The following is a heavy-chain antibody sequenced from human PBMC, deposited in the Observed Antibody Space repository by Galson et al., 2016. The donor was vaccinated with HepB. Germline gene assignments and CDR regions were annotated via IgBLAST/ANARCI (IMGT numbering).Heavy chain of an antibody. CDR1: GYTFTTYY. V-gene: IGHV1-46*01. CDR3: ARDQSSTPLIQQLLPDAFDI. CDR2: INPSDGNT. Sequence: SVKVSCKASGYTFTTYYMHWVRQAPGQGLKWVGIINPSDGNTSYAQKFQGRLTMTRDTSTNTVYMEMSRLRSEDTAVYFCARDQSSTPLIQQLLPDAFDIWGQGTMVTVSS. D-gene: IGHD4-11*01. J-gene: IGHJ3*02.